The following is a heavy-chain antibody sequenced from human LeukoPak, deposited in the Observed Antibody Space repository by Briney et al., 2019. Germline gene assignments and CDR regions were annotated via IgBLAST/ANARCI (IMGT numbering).Heavy chain of an antibody. CDR2: ISGSAGST. CDR3: GKAGISNMDNQIN. D-gene: IGHD1-14*01. Sequence: GGSLRLSCAASGFTFSTYAMNWVRQAPGKGLEWLSSISGSAGSTYYADSVKGRFTISRDNSKNTLYLQINSLTTEDTARHDCGKAGISNMDNQINRGQGTLVTVSS. CDR1: GFTFSTYA. J-gene: IGHJ4*02. V-gene: IGHV3-23*01.